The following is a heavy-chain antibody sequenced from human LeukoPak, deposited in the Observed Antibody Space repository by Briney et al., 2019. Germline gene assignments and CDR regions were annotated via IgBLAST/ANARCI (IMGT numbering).Heavy chain of an antibody. CDR3: AKDLDRYCSGGSCYADY. Sequence: PGGSLRLSCAASGFTFSSYAMSWVRQAPGKGLEWVSAISGSGGSTYYADSVKGRFTISRDNSKNTPYLQMNSLRAEDTAVYYCAKDLDRYCSGGSCYADYWGQGTLVTVSS. CDR2: ISGSGGST. D-gene: IGHD2-15*01. CDR1: GFTFSSYA. J-gene: IGHJ4*02. V-gene: IGHV3-23*01.